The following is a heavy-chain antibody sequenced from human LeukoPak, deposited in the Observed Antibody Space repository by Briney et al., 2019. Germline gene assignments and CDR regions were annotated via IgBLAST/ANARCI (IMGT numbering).Heavy chain of an antibody. Sequence: PSETLSLTCTVSGGSISSGGYYWSWIRQHPGKGLEWIGYIYYSGRTYYNPSLKSRVTISVDTSKNQFSLKLSSVTAADTAVYYCARDLHDYVWGSYPGDYWGQGTLVTVSS. CDR2: IYYSGRT. D-gene: IGHD3-16*01. J-gene: IGHJ4*02. V-gene: IGHV4-31*03. CDR3: ARDLHDYVWGSYPGDY. CDR1: GGSISSGGYY.